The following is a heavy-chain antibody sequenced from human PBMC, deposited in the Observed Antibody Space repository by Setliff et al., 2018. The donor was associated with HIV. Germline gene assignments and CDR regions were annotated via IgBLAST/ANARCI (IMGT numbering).Heavy chain of an antibody. D-gene: IGHD6-13*01. Sequence: ASVKVSCKVSQYSFTNYYIHWVRQAPGQGLEWMGIINPSGGSATYSQKFQGRVTMTRDTSTRTVYMDLSSLRSEDTAIYYCASTQDSSNWSFDYWGQGTLVTVSS. CDR1: QYSFTNYY. CDR3: ASTQDSSNWSFDY. J-gene: IGHJ4*02. V-gene: IGHV1-46*01. CDR2: INPSGGSA.